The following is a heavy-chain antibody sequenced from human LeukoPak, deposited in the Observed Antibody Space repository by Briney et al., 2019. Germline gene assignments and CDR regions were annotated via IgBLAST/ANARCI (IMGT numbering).Heavy chain of an antibody. Sequence: GGSLRLSCPASGFTVSSNYMSWVRQAPGKGLEWVSVIYSGGSTYYADSVKGRFTISRDNSKNTLYLQMNSLRAEDTAVYYCARSHGGFDYWGQGTLVTVSS. CDR3: ARSHGGFDY. CDR1: GFTVSSNY. V-gene: IGHV3-66*01. CDR2: IYSGGST. J-gene: IGHJ4*02. D-gene: IGHD2-15*01.